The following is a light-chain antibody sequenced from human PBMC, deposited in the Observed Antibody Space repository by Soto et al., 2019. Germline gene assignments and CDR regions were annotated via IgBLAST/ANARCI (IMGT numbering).Light chain of an antibody. J-gene: IGLJ1*01. CDR2: EVT. Sequence: QSALTQPGSVSGSPGQSIAVSCTGTSSDVGGYDYVSWYQQHPDKAPKLIIYEVTSRPSGVSTRFSGSKSGNTASLTISGLQAEDEADYYCSSHTSDNTRVVGTGTKLTVL. V-gene: IGLV2-14*01. CDR3: SSHTSDNTRV. CDR1: SSDVGGYDY.